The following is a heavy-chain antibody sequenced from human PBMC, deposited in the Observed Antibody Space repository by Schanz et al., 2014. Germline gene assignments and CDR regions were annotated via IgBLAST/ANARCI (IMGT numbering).Heavy chain of an antibody. CDR1: GYTFTNYG. CDR3: ARGGAIVGAYFDY. D-gene: IGHD1-26*01. CDR2: INPNTGGT. J-gene: IGHJ4*02. Sequence: QVRLVQSGAELKMPGATVKVSCETSGYTFTNYGVSWVRQAPGVGPEWMGRINPNTGGTQYAQKFQGRVTMTTAKSISTVYMELSRLRSDDTAVYYCARGGAIVGAYFDYWGQGTLVTVSS. V-gene: IGHV1-2*06.